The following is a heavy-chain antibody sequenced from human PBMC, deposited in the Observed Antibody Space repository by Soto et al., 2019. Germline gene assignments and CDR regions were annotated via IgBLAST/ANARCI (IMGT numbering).Heavy chain of an antibody. CDR1: SCC. V-gene: IGHV1-18*01. Sequence: SCCRSWAQHATGKGLEWMGWISAYNGNTNYAQKFQGRVTMTTDTSTSTAYMELSRLRSDDTAVYYCATGGFSSPDEPGFDYWGQGTLVTVSS. CDR2: ISAYNGNT. CDR3: ATGGFSSPDEPGFDY. J-gene: IGHJ4*02. D-gene: IGHD6-13*01.